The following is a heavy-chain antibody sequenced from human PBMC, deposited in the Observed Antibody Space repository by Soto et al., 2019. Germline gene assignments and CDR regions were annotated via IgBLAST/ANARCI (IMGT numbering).Heavy chain of an antibody. V-gene: IGHV5-51*01. Sequence: PGESLKISCKGSGYSFTSYWIGWVRQMPGKGLEWMGIIYPGDSDTRYSPSFQGQVTISADKSISTAYLQWSSLKASDTAVYYCVWQSRWNHDVFDVWGQGTMVTVSS. CDR3: VWQSRWNHDVFDV. CDR2: IYPGDSDT. CDR1: GYSFTSYW. J-gene: IGHJ3*01. D-gene: IGHD6-13*01.